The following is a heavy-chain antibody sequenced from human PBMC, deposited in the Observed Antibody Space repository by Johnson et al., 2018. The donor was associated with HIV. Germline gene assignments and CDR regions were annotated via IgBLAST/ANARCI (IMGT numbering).Heavy chain of an antibody. V-gene: IGHV3-30*03. D-gene: IGHD5-12*01. CDR1: GFTFSSYG. J-gene: IGHJ3*02. Sequence: QVQLVESGGGVDQPGRSLRLSCAASGFTFSSYGMHWVRQAPGKGLEWVAFISSDGSNKYFAVSVTGRFSISRDNVQNSLSLQMNSLRPEDTAVYYCARGRFPEYIDIASVAFDIWGQGTMVTVSS. CDR2: ISSDGSNK. CDR3: ARGRFPEYIDIASVAFDI.